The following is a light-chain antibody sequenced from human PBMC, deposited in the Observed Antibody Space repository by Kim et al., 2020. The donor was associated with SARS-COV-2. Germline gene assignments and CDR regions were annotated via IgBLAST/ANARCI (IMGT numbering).Light chain of an antibody. J-gene: IGLJ2*01. Sequence: QSALTQPRSVSGSPGQSVTISCTGTTRDVAGYDYVSWLQQHTGKAPKLIIYDVTKRPSGVPDRFSGSKSGNTASLTISSLQADDEAAYYCCSYAGSYTMLFGGGTQLTVL. CDR2: DVT. V-gene: IGLV2-11*01. CDR3: CSYAGSYTML. CDR1: TRDVAGYDY.